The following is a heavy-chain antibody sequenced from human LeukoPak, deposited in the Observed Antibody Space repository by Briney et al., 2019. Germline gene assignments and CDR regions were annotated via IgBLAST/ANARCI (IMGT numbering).Heavy chain of an antibody. Sequence: PGGSLRLSCATSAFIFNNAWMSWVRQAPGKGLEWVGRIKSKTDGGTTDYAAPVKGRFTISRDDSKNTLYLQMNSLKTEDTAVYYCTTECNFNYYDSSGYYYWGQGTLVTVSS. CDR3: TTECNFNYYDSSGYYY. CDR1: AFIFNNAW. CDR2: IKSKTDGGTT. D-gene: IGHD3-22*01. V-gene: IGHV3-15*01. J-gene: IGHJ4*02.